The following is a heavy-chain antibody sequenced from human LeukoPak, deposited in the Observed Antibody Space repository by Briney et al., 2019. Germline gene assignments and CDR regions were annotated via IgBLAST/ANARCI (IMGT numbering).Heavy chain of an antibody. J-gene: IGHJ4*02. CDR2: ISSNGGST. V-gene: IGHV3-64*01. CDR3: AKEPTNYYDSSGYAQGPGY. CDR1: GSTFSSYA. Sequence: GGSLRLSCAASGSTFSSYAMHWVRQAPGKGLEYVSAISSNGGSTYYANSVKGRFTISRDNSKNTLYLQMGSLRAEDMAVYYCAKEPTNYYDSSGYAQGPGYWGQGTLVTVSS. D-gene: IGHD3-22*01.